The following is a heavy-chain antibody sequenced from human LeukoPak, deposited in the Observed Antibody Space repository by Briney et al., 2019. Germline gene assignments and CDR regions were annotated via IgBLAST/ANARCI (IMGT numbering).Heavy chain of an antibody. J-gene: IGHJ4*02. D-gene: IGHD1-26*01. Sequence: SETLSLTCTVSGGSITSSSYFWGWIPQPPGQGLEWIGSISYSGSTYYNPSLKSRVTISVDTSKNQSSLKLSSATAADTAVYYCAYSGTYRVDYWGQGTLVTVSS. CDR1: GGSITSSSYF. CDR2: ISYSGST. V-gene: IGHV4-39*01. CDR3: AYSGTYRVDY.